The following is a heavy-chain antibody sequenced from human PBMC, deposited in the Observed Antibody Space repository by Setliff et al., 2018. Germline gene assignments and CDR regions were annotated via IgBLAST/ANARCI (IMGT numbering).Heavy chain of an antibody. V-gene: IGHV1-18*01. CDR3: ARGDLVNYDGYMGY. D-gene: IGHD1-7*01. Sequence: GASVKVSCKASGYTFTSYGISWVRQAPGQGLEWMGWISAYNGNTNYAQKFQGRVTMTTDTSTSTAYMELRSLRSDDTAVYYCARGDLVNYDGYMGYWGQGTLVTVSS. CDR2: ISAYNGNT. J-gene: IGHJ4*02. CDR1: GYTFTSYG.